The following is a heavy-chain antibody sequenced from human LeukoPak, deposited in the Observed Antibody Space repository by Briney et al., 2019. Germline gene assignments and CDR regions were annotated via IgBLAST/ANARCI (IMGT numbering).Heavy chain of an antibody. CDR2: IYYTGST. V-gene: IGHV4-31*03. D-gene: IGHD2-2*01. Sequence: PSQTLSLTCTVSGGSISSGDYYWSWIRQYPGKGLEWIGYIYYTGSTYYNPSLKSRVTISVDTSKNQFSLRLSSVTAADTAVFYCARVGISSTNYYAADYWGQGTLVTVSS. CDR3: ARVGISSTNYYAADY. CDR1: GGSISSGDYY. J-gene: IGHJ4*02.